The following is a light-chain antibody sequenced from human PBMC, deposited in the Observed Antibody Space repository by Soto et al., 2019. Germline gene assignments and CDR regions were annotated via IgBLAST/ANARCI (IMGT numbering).Light chain of an antibody. Sequence: EIVLTQSPGTLSVSPGESATLSCRASQSVSSNLAWHQQKPGQAPRILIYDASTRATGISARFSGSGSGTEFTLTISSLQSEDFAVYYCQQYHNWPITFGQGTRLEIK. CDR3: QQYHNWPIT. V-gene: IGKV3-15*01. CDR2: DAS. J-gene: IGKJ5*01. CDR1: QSVSSN.